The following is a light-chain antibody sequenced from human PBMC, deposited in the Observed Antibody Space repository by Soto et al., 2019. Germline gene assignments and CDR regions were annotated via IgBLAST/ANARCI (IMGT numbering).Light chain of an antibody. CDR2: GAS. V-gene: IGKV3-20*01. Sequence: EIVLTQSPGTLSLSPGEGATLSCRASQIVISKYLAWYQKKPGQAPRLLIYGASSRATGIPDRFSGSGSGTDFTLTISRLEPEDFAVYYCQQYDSSAHTFGQGTKLELK. CDR3: QQYDSSAHT. CDR1: QIVISKY. J-gene: IGKJ2*01.